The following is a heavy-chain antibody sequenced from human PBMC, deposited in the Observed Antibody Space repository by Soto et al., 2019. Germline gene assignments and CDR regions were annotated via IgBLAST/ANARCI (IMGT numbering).Heavy chain of an antibody. J-gene: IGHJ5*02. CDR2: ISYDGSNK. CDR3: ARTYYDYARYNWFDP. D-gene: IGHD3-16*01. V-gene: IGHV3-30-3*01. CDR1: GFTFSSYA. Sequence: PGGSLRLSCAASGFTFSSYAMHWVRQAPGKGLEWVAVISYDGSNKYYADSVKGRFTISRDNSKSTLYLQMNSLRAEDTAVYYCARTYYDYARYNWFDPWGQGTLVTVSS.